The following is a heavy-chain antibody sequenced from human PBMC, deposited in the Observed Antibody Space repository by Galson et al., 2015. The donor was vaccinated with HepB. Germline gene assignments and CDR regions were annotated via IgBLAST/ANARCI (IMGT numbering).Heavy chain of an antibody. CDR2: IKMKTDGGTT. J-gene: IGHJ6*02. CDR3: TTDRYYYDSSAYYGNYYYYYGMDV. Sequence: SLRLSCAASGFTFSNAWMSWVRQAPGKGLEWVGRIKMKTDGGTTDYAAPVKGRFTISRDDSKNTLYLQMNSLKTEDTAVYFCTTDRYYYDSSAYYGNYYYYYGMDVWGRGTTVTVSS. CDR1: GFTFSNAW. D-gene: IGHD3-22*01. V-gene: IGHV3-15*01.